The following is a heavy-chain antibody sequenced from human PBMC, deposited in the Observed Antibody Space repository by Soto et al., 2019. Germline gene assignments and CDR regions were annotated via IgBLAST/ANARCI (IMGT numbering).Heavy chain of an antibody. V-gene: IGHV4-34*01. Sequence: PSETLSLTCAVYGGSFSGYYWSWIRQPPGKGLEWIGEINHSGSTNYNPSLKSRVTISVDTSKNQFSLKLRSVTAADTAVYYCASVRPVLRFLEWLPNWFDPWGQGTLVTVSS. J-gene: IGHJ5*02. CDR2: INHSGST. CDR3: ASVRPVLRFLEWLPNWFDP. D-gene: IGHD3-3*01. CDR1: GGSFSGYY.